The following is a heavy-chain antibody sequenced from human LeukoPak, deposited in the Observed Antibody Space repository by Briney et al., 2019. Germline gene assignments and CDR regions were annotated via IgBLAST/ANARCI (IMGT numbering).Heavy chain of an antibody. Sequence: GESLKISCNGSGYXFASYWIGWVRQMPGKGLEWMGIIYPGDSDTRYSPSFQGQVTISADKSISTAYLQWSTLKASDTAMYYCARDYSSGWPNWGQGTLVTVSS. CDR2: IYPGDSDT. CDR1: GYXFASYW. V-gene: IGHV5-51*01. D-gene: IGHD6-19*01. CDR3: ARDYSSGWPN. J-gene: IGHJ4*02.